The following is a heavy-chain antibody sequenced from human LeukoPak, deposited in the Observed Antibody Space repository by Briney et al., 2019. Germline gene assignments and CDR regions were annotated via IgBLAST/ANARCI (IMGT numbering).Heavy chain of an antibody. Sequence: PSETLSLTCAVYGGSFSGYYWSWIRQPPGKGLEWIGEINHSGSTNYNPSLKSRVTISVDTSKNQFSLKLSSVTAADTAVYYCARGAAMGNFDYWGQGTLVTVSS. CDR2: INHSGST. D-gene: IGHD5-18*01. V-gene: IGHV4-34*01. J-gene: IGHJ4*02. CDR3: ARGAAMGNFDY. CDR1: GGSFSGYY.